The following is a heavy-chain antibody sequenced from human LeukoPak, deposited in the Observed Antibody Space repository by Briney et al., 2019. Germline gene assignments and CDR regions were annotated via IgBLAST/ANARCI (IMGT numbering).Heavy chain of an antibody. CDR1: GGTFSSYA. D-gene: IGHD2-8*02. CDR3: VTEGYCTSDNCYVH. V-gene: IGHV1-69*05. Sequence: SVKVSCKASGGTFSSYAISWVRQAPGQGLEWMGGIIPIFGTANYAQKFQGRVTITTDESTSTAYMELASLRSEDTAMYYCVTEGYCTSDNCYVHWGQGTLVTVSS. CDR2: IIPIFGTA. J-gene: IGHJ5*02.